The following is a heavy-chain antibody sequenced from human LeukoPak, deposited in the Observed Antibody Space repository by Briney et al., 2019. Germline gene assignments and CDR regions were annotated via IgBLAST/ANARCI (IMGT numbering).Heavy chain of an antibody. J-gene: IGHJ4*02. D-gene: IGHD6-13*01. Sequence: SETLSLTCTVSGGSISSDYWSWIRQPPGKGLEWIGYIYYSGSTNYNPSLKSRVTISVDTSKNQFSLKLSSVTAADTAVYYCARDLSSSWYDYWGQGTLVTVSS. CDR1: GGSISSDY. CDR3: ARDLSSSWYDY. V-gene: IGHV4-59*01. CDR2: IYYSGST.